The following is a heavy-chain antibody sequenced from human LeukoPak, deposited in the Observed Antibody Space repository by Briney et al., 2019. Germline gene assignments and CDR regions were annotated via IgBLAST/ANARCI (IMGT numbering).Heavy chain of an antibody. D-gene: IGHD2-15*01. CDR3: ARDNQYCSGGSCYPGFFDY. CDR1: VFTFSSYS. CDR2: ISSSSSTV. Sequence: GGSLRLSCAASVFTFSSYSMNWVRQAPGKGLEWVSYISSSSSTVYYADSVKGRFTISRDNAKNSLYLQMNSLRAEDTAVYYCARDNQYCSGGSCYPGFFDYWRQGTLVTVSS. J-gene: IGHJ4*02. V-gene: IGHV3-48*01.